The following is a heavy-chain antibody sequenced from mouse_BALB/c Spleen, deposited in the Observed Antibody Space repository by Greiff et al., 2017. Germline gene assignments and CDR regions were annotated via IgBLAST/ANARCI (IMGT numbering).Heavy chain of an antibody. Sequence: VQLQQSGAELAKPGASVKMSCKASGYTFTSYWMHWVKQRPGQGLEWIGYINPSTGYTEYNQKFKDKATLTADKSSSTAYMQLSSLTSEDSAVYYCARSDLYYYGSSYYFDYWGQGTTLTVSS. CDR1: GYTFTSYW. V-gene: IGHV1-7*01. J-gene: IGHJ2*01. CDR2: INPSTGYT. CDR3: ARSDLYYYGSSYYFDY. D-gene: IGHD1-1*01.